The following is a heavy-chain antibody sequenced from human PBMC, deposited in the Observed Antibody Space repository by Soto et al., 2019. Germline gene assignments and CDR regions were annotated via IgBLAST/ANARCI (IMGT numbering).Heavy chain of an antibody. D-gene: IGHD6-19*01. Sequence: GGSLRLSCAASGFTFSTYGMSWVRQAPGKGLEWVSAISARADSIKYADSVKGRFTISRDNAKNALYLQMNSLRAEDTAVYYCARIGQAVGGEGDYFDYWGEGTLVTVSS. CDR3: ARIGQAVGGEGDYFDY. J-gene: IGHJ4*02. CDR1: GFTFSTYG. V-gene: IGHV3-23*01. CDR2: ISARADSI.